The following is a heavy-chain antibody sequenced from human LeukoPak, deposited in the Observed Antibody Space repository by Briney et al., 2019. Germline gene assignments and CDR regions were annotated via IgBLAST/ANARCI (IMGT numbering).Heavy chain of an antibody. V-gene: IGHV1-2*02. CDR3: ARQRYYDSSGQFDP. CDR1: GYTFTGYY. CDR2: INPNSGGT. J-gene: IGHJ5*02. D-gene: IGHD3-22*01. Sequence: GASVKASCKASGYTFTGYYMHWVRQAPGQGLEWMGWINPNSGGTNYAQKFQGRVTMTRDTSISTAYMELSRLRSDDTAMYYCARQRYYDSSGQFDPWGQGTLVTVSS.